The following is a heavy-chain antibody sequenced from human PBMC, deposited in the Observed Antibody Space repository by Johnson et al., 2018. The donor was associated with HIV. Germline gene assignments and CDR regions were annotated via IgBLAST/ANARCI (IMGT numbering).Heavy chain of an antibody. Sequence: VQLVESGGGVVQPGGSLRLSCSASRFTFSYYGMHWVRQAPGKGLEWVGFITSKANRGTTEYAASVKGRFTISRDDSKSIAYLQMNSLKTEDTAVHYCQGGYSSGWYSNAFDIWGQGTMVTVSS. CDR3: QGGYSSGWYSNAFDI. D-gene: IGHD6-19*01. J-gene: IGHJ3*02. V-gene: IGHV3-49*04. CDR1: RFTFSYYG. CDR2: ITSKANRGTT.